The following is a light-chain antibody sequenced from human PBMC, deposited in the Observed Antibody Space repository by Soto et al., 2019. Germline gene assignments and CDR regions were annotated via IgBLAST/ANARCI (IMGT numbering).Light chain of an antibody. V-gene: IGLV2-8*01. Sequence: QSVLTQPPSASGSPGQSVTISCTGTSSDVGGYNYVSWYQQQPDKAPKLIIYEVSKRPSGVPDRFSGSKSGNTASLTVSGLQAEDEADYYCSSYGGYNNVIVGGGTKLTVL. CDR1: SSDVGGYNY. J-gene: IGLJ2*01. CDR2: EVS. CDR3: SSYGGYNNVI.